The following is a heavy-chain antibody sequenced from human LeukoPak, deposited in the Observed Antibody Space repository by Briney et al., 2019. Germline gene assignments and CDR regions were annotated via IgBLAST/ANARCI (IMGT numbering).Heavy chain of an antibody. J-gene: IGHJ4*02. CDR2: IIPILGIA. D-gene: IGHD6-19*01. Sequence: GASVKVSCKASGYTFTGYYMHWVRQAPGQGLEWMGRIIPILGIANYAQKFQGRVTITADKSTSTAYMELSSLRSEDMAVYYCARGDSSGWFDYWGQGTLVTVSS. CDR3: ARGDSSGWFDY. V-gene: IGHV1-69*04. CDR1: GYTFTGYY.